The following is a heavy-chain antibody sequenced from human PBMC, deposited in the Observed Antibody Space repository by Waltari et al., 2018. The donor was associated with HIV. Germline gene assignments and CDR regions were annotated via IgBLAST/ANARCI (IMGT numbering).Heavy chain of an antibody. CDR3: TRDGLYYDFWSGYPGY. CDR2: IRSKAYGGTT. Sequence: EVQLVESGGGLVQPGRSLRPSCTASGFTLGAYVRSWFRQAPGKGLEWVGFIRSKAYGGTTEYAASVKGRFTISRDDSKSIAYLQMNSLKTEDTAVYYCTRDGLYYDFWSGYPGYWGQGTLVTVSS. J-gene: IGHJ4*02. V-gene: IGHV3-49*03. CDR1: GFTLGAYV. D-gene: IGHD3-3*01.